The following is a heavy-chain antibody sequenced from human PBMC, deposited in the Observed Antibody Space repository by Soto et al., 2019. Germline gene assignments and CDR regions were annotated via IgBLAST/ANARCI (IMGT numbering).Heavy chain of an antibody. CDR1: GGTFSSYA. Sequence: AASVKVSCKASGGTFSSYAISWVRQAPGQGLEWMGGIIPIFGTANYAQKFQGRVTITADESTSTAYMELSSLRSEDTAVYYCAIWEAPQQDNYDILTGPPAGDAFDIWGQGTMVTVSS. D-gene: IGHD3-9*01. CDR3: AIWEAPQQDNYDILTGPPAGDAFDI. CDR2: IIPIFGTA. J-gene: IGHJ3*02. V-gene: IGHV1-69*13.